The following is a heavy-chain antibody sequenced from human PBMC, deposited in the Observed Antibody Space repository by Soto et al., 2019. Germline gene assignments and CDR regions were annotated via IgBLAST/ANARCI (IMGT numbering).Heavy chain of an antibody. CDR2: IHASSISNI. D-gene: IGHD4-17*01. J-gene: IGHJ6*02. CDR3: ARDGTTGTANYHYAMDV. Sequence: GSLRLSCVASGFTLSSYYMXXVRQAPGKGLEWISYIHASSISNIYYADSVKGRFTISRDNAKNSLYLQMDSLRAEDTAVYYCARDGTTGTANYHYAMDVWGQGTTVTVSS. CDR1: GFTLSSYY. V-gene: IGHV3-48*03.